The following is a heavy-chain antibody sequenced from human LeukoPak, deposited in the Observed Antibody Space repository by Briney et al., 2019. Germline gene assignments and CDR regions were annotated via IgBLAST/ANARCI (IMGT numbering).Heavy chain of an antibody. V-gene: IGHV4-38-2*02. D-gene: IGHD2-15*01. J-gene: IGHJ4*02. CDR3: AGDDVSPSTVVVVAAFDY. CDR1: GDSFNNGLY. CDR2: IYYSGST. Sequence: SETLSLTCTVSGDSFNNGLYWGWIRQPPGKGLEWIGSIYYSGSTYYNPSLKSRVTISVDTSKNQFSLKLSSVTAADTAVYYCAGDDVSPSTVVVVAAFDYWGQGTLVTVSS.